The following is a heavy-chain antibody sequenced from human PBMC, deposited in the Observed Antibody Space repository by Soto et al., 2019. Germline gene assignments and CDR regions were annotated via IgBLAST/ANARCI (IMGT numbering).Heavy chain of an antibody. V-gene: IGHV1-8*02. D-gene: IGHD3-10*01. CDR3: ARVPYYTGLAPVYEDAFDI. J-gene: IGHJ3*02. CDR1: GYTFSNYD. CDR2: MNPNSGNT. Sequence: ASVKVSCKASGYTFSNYDINWVRQATGQGLEWMGWMNPNSGNTGYAQKFQGRVIMTRNTSRGTAYMELSSLTSEDTAVYYCARVPYYTGLAPVYEDAFDIWGQGTMVTVS.